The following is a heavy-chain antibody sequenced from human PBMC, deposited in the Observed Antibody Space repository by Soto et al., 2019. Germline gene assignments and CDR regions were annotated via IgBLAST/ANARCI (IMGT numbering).Heavy chain of an antibody. CDR2: INSDGSTI. Sequence: GGSLRLSCAASEFTFSNYWMYWVRQAPGKGLVWVSRINSDGSTIVYADSVKGRFTISRDNAKNTLYLEMHSLRVEDTAVYYCARDRGFPDSFDIWGQGTMVTVSS. V-gene: IGHV3-74*01. D-gene: IGHD3-10*01. CDR3: ARDRGFPDSFDI. CDR1: EFTFSNYW. J-gene: IGHJ3*02.